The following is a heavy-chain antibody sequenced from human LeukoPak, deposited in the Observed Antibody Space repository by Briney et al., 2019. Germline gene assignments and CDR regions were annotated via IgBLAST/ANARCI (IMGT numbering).Heavy chain of an antibody. CDR1: GLTFSNAW. D-gene: IGHD5-18*01. Sequence: GGSLRLSCAASGLTFSNAWMSWVRQAPGKGLEWVGRIKSKTDGGTTDYAAPVKGRFTISRDDSKNTLYLQMNSLKTEDTAVYYCTSRNVDTAMVRNDAFDIWGQGTMVTVSS. V-gene: IGHV3-15*01. J-gene: IGHJ3*02. CDR3: TSRNVDTAMVRNDAFDI. CDR2: IKSKTDGGTT.